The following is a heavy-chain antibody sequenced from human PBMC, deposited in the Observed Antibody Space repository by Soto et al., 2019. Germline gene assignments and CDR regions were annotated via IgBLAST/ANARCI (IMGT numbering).Heavy chain of an antibody. J-gene: IGHJ3*02. V-gene: IGHV3-23*01. CDR2: ISGSGGST. CDR1: GFTFSSYA. Sequence: GGSLRLSCAASGFTFSSYAMSWVRQAPGKGLEWVSAISGSGGSTYYADSVKGRFTISRDNSKNTLYLQMNSLRAEDTAVYYCAKDHYYDSSGYYYIGDAFDIWGQGTMVTVSS. D-gene: IGHD3-22*01. CDR3: AKDHYYDSSGYYYIGDAFDI.